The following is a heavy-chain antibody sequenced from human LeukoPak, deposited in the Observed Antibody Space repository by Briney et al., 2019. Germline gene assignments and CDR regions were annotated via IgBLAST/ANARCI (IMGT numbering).Heavy chain of an antibody. CDR2: IYHSGST. D-gene: IGHD5-18*01. V-gene: IGHV4-59*12. CDR3: ASSTWISAHSSSYGSTPYFDY. Sequence: PSETLSLTCTVSGGSISSYYWGWIRQPPGKGLEWIGEIYHSGSTNYNPSLKSRVTISVDKSKNQFSLKLSSVTAADTAVYYCASSTWISAHSSSYGSTPYFDYWGQGTLVTVSS. J-gene: IGHJ4*02. CDR1: GGSISSYY.